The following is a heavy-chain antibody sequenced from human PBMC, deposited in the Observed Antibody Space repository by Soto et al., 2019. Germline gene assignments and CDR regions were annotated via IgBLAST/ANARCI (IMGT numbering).Heavy chain of an antibody. V-gene: IGHV1-18*01. J-gene: IGHJ4*02. CDR1: GYTFTSYG. Sequence: QVQLVQSGAEVKKPGASVKVSCKASGYTFTSYGISWVRQAPGQGLEWMGWINPYNGNTKYAQKLQGRVTMTTDTSTSTAHMELRSLRSDDTAVYYCARDAAVGLFDYWGQETLVTVSS. CDR2: INPYNGNT. CDR3: ARDAAVGLFDY. D-gene: IGHD1-26*01.